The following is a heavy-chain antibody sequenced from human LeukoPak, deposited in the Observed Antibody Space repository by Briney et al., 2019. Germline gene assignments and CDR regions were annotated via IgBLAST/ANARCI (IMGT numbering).Heavy chain of an antibody. Sequence: GGSLLLSCAASGVTFISYRMNWGGRAPGKGLEGGSSISSSSSYIYYADSVKGRFTISRDKSKNQMYLQMKSVRAEDRAVYYCARGPPCRGGYFWFLPWAQETLVTVSS. D-gene: IGHD6-25*01. V-gene: IGHV3-21*01. J-gene: IGHJ5*02. CDR2: ISSSSSYI. CDR1: GVTFISYR. CDR3: ARGPPCRGGYFWFLP.